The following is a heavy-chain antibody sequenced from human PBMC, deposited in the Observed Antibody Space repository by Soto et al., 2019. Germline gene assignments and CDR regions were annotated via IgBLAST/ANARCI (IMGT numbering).Heavy chain of an antibody. J-gene: IGHJ3*02. Sequence: SETLSLTCTVSGGSISSYYWSWIRQPPGKGLEWIGYIYYSGSTNYNPSLKSRVTISVDTSKNQFSLKLSSVTAADTAVYYCASGQGRIAAGGAFDIWGQGTMVTVSS. CDR3: ASGQGRIAAGGAFDI. V-gene: IGHV4-59*08. CDR1: GGSISSYY. CDR2: IYYSGST. D-gene: IGHD6-13*01.